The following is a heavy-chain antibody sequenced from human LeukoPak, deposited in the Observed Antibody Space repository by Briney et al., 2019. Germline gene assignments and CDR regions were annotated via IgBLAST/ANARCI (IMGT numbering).Heavy chain of an antibody. CDR3: AGVRSQLLQGYYFDY. CDR1: GGTFGSYA. Sequence: ASVKVSCKASGGTFGSYAISWVRQAPGQGLEWMGGIIPIFGTANYAQKFQGRVTITADESTSTAYMELSSLRSEDTAVYYCAGVRSQLLQGYYFDYWGQGTLVTVSS. V-gene: IGHV1-69*13. D-gene: IGHD2-15*01. J-gene: IGHJ4*02. CDR2: IIPIFGTA.